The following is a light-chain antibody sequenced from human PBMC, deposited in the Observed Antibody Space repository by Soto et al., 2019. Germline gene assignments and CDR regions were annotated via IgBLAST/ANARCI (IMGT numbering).Light chain of an antibody. CDR3: QHRSNWPLT. CDR1: QSVSSY. Sequence: EILLTQSPATLSLSPGERATLSCRASQSVSSYLAWYQQKPGQAPRLLIYDASNRATGIPARFSGSGSGTDFTLTIGSLEPEDFEVYYCQHRSNWPLTFGGGTKVDIK. J-gene: IGKJ4*01. CDR2: DAS. V-gene: IGKV3-11*01.